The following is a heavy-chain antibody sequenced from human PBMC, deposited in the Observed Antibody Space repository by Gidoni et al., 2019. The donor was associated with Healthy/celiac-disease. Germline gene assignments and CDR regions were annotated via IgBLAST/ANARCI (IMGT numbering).Heavy chain of an antibody. CDR3: AKWPINSYHRDWFDP. Sequence: TISRDNSKNTLYLQMNSLRAEDTAVYYCAKWPINSYHRDWFDPWGQGTLVTVSS. J-gene: IGHJ5*02. D-gene: IGHD1-20*01. V-gene: IGHV3-23*01.